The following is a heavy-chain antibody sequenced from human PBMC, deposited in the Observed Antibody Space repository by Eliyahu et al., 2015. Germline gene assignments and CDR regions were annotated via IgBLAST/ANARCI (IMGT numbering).Heavy chain of an antibody. J-gene: IGHJ3*01. Sequence: QVQLAESGGGVFQPGTSLRLSCAASGFRVNAYDMHWVRQGPGKGLEWVSIIWYGGVSTYYADSVKGRFTISRDNDNNTLYLRISSLRAEDTAVYYCARQDDAFDVWGQGTMVTVSS. CDR3: ARQDDAFDV. V-gene: IGHV3-33*01. CDR2: IWYGGVST. CDR1: GFRVNAYD.